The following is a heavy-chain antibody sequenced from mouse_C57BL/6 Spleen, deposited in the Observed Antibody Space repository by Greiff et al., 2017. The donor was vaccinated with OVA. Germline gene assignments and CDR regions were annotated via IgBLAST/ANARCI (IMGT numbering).Heavy chain of an antibody. D-gene: IGHD4-1*01. CDR2: IYPGDGDT. Sequence: VQLQESGPELVKPGASVKISCKASGYAFSSSWMNWVKQRPGKGLEWIGRIYPGDGDTNYNGKFKGKATLTADKSSSTAYMQLSSLTSEDSAVYFCARSFNWDPFDYWGQGTTLTVSS. J-gene: IGHJ2*01. CDR3: ARSFNWDPFDY. V-gene: IGHV1-82*01. CDR1: GYAFSSSW.